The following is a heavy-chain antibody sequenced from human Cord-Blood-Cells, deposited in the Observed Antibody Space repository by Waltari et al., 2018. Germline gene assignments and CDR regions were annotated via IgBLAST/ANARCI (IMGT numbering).Heavy chain of an antibody. V-gene: IGHV1-18*01. J-gene: IGHJ5*02. Sequence: QVQLVQSGAEVKKPGASVKVSCKASGYTFTSYGISGVRQAPGQGLAWMGWISAYNGNTNYAQKLQGRVTMTTDTSTSTAYMELRSLRSDDTAVYYCARDLGGCSGGSCYSENWFDPWGQGTLVTVSS. CDR1: GYTFTSYG. CDR2: ISAYNGNT. CDR3: ARDLGGCSGGSCYSENWFDP. D-gene: IGHD2-15*01.